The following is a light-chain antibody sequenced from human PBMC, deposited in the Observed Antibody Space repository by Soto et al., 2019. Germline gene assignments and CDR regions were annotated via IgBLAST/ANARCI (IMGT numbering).Light chain of an antibody. V-gene: IGKV3-15*01. Sequence: EIVMTQSPATLSVSPGERATLSCRASQSVSSNLAWYQQKPGQAPRLLIYGASTRSTGIPARLSGSGSGTEFNLTISSLQSEDFAVYYCQQDNNWPPMAFGQGTKVEIK. CDR1: QSVSSN. J-gene: IGKJ1*01. CDR3: QQDNNWPPMA. CDR2: GAS.